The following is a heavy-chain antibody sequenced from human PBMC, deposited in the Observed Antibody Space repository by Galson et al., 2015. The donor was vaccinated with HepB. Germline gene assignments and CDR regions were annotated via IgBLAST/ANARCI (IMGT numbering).Heavy chain of an antibody. V-gene: IGHV1-24*01. J-gene: IGHJ5*02. CDR2: LDPEDGER. D-gene: IGHD6-13*01. CDR3: ATKPLRGQLGSNWFDP. CDR1: GYALTELS. Sequence: SVKVSCKVSGYALTELSMHWVRQAPGKGLEWMGGLDPEDGERIYTQKFQGRVTMTEDTSTDTAYMELSSLRSEDTAEYYCATKPLRGQLGSNWFDPWGQGTLVTVSS.